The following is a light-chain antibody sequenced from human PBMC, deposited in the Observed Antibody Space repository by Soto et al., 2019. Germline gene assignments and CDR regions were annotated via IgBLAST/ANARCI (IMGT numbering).Light chain of an antibody. J-gene: IGKJ2*01. CDR1: QRVLSTSTNKNN. CDR3: QQYESTPPT. V-gene: IGKV4-1*01. CDR2: WAS. Sequence: DIVMTQSPDSLAVSLGERPTINCKSSQRVLSTSTNKNNLAWYQQRPGQPPKLLIYWASTRESGVPDRFSGSGSGTDFTLTITSLQAEDVAVYYCQQYESTPPTFGQGTKLEIK.